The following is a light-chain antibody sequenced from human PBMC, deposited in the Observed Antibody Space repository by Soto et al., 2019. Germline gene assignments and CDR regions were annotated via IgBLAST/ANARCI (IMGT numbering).Light chain of an antibody. Sequence: EIVMTQSPATLSVSPGEGATLSCRASQSVSSNLAWYQQKPDQAPRLLILGASTRATGIPARFSGSGSGTEFSLSISALQSEDFAIYYCQQYSNWPLTFGGGTKVGIK. CDR3: QQYSNWPLT. J-gene: IGKJ4*01. CDR1: QSVSSN. CDR2: GAS. V-gene: IGKV3-15*01.